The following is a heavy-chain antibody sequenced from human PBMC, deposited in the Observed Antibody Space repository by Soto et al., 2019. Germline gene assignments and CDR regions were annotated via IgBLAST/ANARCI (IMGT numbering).Heavy chain of an antibody. D-gene: IGHD5-12*01. CDR3: ARAISGYVT. J-gene: IGHJ5*02. V-gene: IGHV1-3*04. CDR2: INTGNGNT. Sequence: ASVKVSCKDSGITSTTYAIHWVRQAPGQGLEWMGWINTGNGNTRYSQRFLGRVSLTTDTSASTASMDLSSLTSEDTAVYYCARAISGYVTWGQ. CDR1: GITSTTYA.